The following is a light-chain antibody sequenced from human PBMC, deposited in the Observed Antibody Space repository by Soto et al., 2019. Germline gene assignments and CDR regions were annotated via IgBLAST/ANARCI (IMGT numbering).Light chain of an antibody. CDR1: QSLLYTSNNKNY. CDR2: WAS. Sequence: IVMTQSPDSLAVSLGERATINCKSSQSLLYTSNNKNYLAWFQQKPGQPPKLLIYWASTRESGVPDRFSGSGSGTDFALTISSLQAEDVAVYYCQKYYSNPELTFGGATKVEIK. V-gene: IGKV4-1*01. CDR3: QKYYSNPELT. J-gene: IGKJ4*01.